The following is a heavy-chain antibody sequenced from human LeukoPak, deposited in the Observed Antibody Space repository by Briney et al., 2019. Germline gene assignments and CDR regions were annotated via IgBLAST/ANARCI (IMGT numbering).Heavy chain of an antibody. CDR2: INHSGST. Sequence: SETLSLTCAVYGGSFSGYYWSWLRQPPGKGLEWIGEINHSGSTNYNSSLKSRVTISVDTSKNQFSLKLSSVTAADTAVYYCAREVTMVRGVIKFSAFDYWGQGTLVTVSS. J-gene: IGHJ4*02. V-gene: IGHV4-34*01. CDR1: GGSFSGYY. CDR3: AREVTMVRGVIKFSAFDY. D-gene: IGHD3-10*01.